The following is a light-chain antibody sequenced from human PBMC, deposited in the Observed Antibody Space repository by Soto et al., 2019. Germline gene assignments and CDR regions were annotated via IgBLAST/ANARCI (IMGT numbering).Light chain of an antibody. J-gene: IGKJ5*01. CDR3: QQYDNVRIT. V-gene: IGKV1-33*01. CDR2: DAS. Sequence: DIQMTQSPSSLSASVGDRVTITCQASRDISDHFNWYQQMPGKAPKVLIYDASNLVAGVTSRFSGRGSWTDFTITISSLQTEDGGTYYCQQYDNVRITFGPGTRLEVK. CDR1: RDISDH.